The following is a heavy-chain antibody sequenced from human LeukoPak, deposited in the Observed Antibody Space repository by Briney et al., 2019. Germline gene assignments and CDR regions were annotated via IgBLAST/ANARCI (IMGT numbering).Heavy chain of an antibody. CDR1: GCSISSGDYY. D-gene: IGHD1-26*01. V-gene: IGHV4-30-4*01. J-gene: IGHJ4*02. CDR2: IYYSGST. Sequence: PSQTLSLTCTVSGCSISSGDYYWSWIRQPPGKSLEWIAYIYYSGSTYYNPSLKSRVAISVDTSKNQFSLQLSSVTAADAAVYYCASSGSYYSSPAVDYWGQGTLVTVSS. CDR3: ASSGSYYSSPAVDY.